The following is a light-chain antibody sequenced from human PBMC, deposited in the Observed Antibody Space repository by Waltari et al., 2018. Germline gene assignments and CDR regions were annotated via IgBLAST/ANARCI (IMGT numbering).Light chain of an antibody. Sequence: QSGLTHPAYVSGSPGRSITISCTGSSSDIGVYNLVSWYQHHPGKVPKLIIYEVSERPLGVSGRFSGSNSGNTASLTLSDLQPEDGADYYCCSYAGDSTYVFGTGTKVTVL. CDR2: EVS. CDR1: SSDIGVYNL. CDR3: CSYAGDSTYV. V-gene: IGLV2-23*02. J-gene: IGLJ1*01.